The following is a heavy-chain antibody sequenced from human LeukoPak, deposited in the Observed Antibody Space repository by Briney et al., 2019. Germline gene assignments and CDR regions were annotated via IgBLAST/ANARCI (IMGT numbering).Heavy chain of an antibody. CDR1: GFDFSNYW. D-gene: IGHD4-17*01. CDR2: IKQDGSEK. J-gene: IGHJ4*02. V-gene: IGHV3-7*03. Sequence: GGSLRLSCAASGFDFSNYWMYWVRQAPGKGLEWVANIKQDGSEKYYVDSVRGRFTISRDNAKNSLSLQMNSLRAEDTAVYYCASKYGGWGQGTLVTVSS. CDR3: ASKYGG.